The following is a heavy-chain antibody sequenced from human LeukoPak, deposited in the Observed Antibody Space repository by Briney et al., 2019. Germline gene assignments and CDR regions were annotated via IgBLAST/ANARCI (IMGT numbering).Heavy chain of an antibody. CDR1: GGSVNSGAYY. D-gene: IGHD3-22*01. CDR3: ARKPIVNSAWYYFDY. Sequence: SETLSLTCTVSGGSVNSGAYYWSWIRQPPGKGLEWIGNIYSSGSAYYNPSLKSRVTMSVDTSKNQFSLELSSVTAADTAVYYCARKPIVNSAWYYFDYWGQGTLVTVSS. J-gene: IGHJ4*02. CDR2: IYSSGSA. V-gene: IGHV4-39*07.